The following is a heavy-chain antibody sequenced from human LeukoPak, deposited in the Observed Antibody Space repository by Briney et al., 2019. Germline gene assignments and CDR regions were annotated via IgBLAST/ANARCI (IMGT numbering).Heavy chain of an antibody. V-gene: IGHV4-34*01. CDR1: GGSFSGYY. CDR2: INHSGST. CDR3: AREDRWGRWFDP. Sequence: KPSETLSLTCAVYGGSFSGYYWSWIRQPSGKGLEWIGEINHSGSTNYNPSLKSRVTISVDTSKNQFSPKLSSVTAADTAVYYCAREDRWGRWFDPWGQGTLVTVSS. J-gene: IGHJ5*02. D-gene: IGHD3-16*01.